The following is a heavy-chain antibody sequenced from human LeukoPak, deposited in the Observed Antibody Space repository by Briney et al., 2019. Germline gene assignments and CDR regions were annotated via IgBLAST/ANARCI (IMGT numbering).Heavy chain of an antibody. CDR2: FGPEDGEK. CDR3: ATDPVGYCSANGCYSVDY. J-gene: IGHJ4*02. Sequence: ASVKVSCKVSGYTLTELSMHWVRQAPGKGLEWMGGFGPEDGEKVYAQKFQGRLTMTEDTSTDTAYMELSSLRSDDTAVYYCATDPVGYCSANGCYSVDYWGQGTLVTVSS. D-gene: IGHD2-15*01. V-gene: IGHV1-24*01. CDR1: GYTLTELS.